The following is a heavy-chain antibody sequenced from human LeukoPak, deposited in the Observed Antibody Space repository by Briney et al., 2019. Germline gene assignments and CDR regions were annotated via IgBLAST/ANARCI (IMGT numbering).Heavy chain of an antibody. V-gene: IGHV4-59*01. J-gene: IGHJ4*02. CDR1: GGSFSSYY. CDR2: IYYSGST. D-gene: IGHD4-23*01. Sequence: TSETLSLTCAVYGGSFSSYYWSCIRQPPGKGLEWIGYIYYSGSTNYNPSLKSRVTISVDTSKNQFSLKLSSVTAADTAVYYCARANGNSGLYFDYWGQGTLVTVSS. CDR3: ARANGNSGLYFDY.